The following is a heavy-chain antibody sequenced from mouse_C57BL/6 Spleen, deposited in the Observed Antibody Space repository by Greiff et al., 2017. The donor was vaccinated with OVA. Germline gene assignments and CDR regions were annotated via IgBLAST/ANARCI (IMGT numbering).Heavy chain of an antibody. D-gene: IGHD2-5*01. J-gene: IGHJ2*01. Sequence: EVKLVESGTVLARPGASVKMSCKTSGYTFTSYWMHWVKQRPGQGLEWIGAIYPGNSDTSYNQKFKGKAKLTAVTSASTAYMELSSLTNEDSAVYYCTRKEYYSNSFDYWGQGTTLTVSS. CDR2: IYPGNSDT. CDR3: TRKEYYSNSFDY. CDR1: GYTFTSYW. V-gene: IGHV1-5*01.